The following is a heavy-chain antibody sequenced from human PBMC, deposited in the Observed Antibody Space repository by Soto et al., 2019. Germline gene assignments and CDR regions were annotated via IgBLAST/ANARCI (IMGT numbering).Heavy chain of an antibody. J-gene: IGHJ6*02. CDR2: ISSSGSTI. Sequence: QVQLVESGGGLVKPGGSLRLSCAASGFTFSDYYMSWIRQAPGKGLEWVSYISSSGSTIYYADSVKGRFTISRDNAKNSLYLQMNSLRGEDTAVYYCARDPPNSSWYYYYGTDVWGQGTTVTVSS. D-gene: IGHD6-13*01. CDR3: ARDPPNSSWYYYYGTDV. CDR1: GFTFSDYY. V-gene: IGHV3-11*01.